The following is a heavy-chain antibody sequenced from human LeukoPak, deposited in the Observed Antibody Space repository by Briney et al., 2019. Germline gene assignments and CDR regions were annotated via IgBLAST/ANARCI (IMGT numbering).Heavy chain of an antibody. CDR2: IKSKIDGGTT. Sequence: GGSLRLSCAASGFTFSNAWMSWVRQAPGKGLEWVGRIKSKIDGGTTDYAAPVKGRFTISRDDSKNTLYLQMNSLKTEDTAVYYCTTDLSLRYFDWLLPNLDYWGQGTLVTVSS. D-gene: IGHD3-9*01. CDR3: TTDLSLRYFDWLLPNLDY. V-gene: IGHV3-15*01. J-gene: IGHJ4*02. CDR1: GFTFSNAW.